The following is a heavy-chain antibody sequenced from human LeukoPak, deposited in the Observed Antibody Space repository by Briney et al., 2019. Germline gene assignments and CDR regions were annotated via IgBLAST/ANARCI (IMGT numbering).Heavy chain of an antibody. D-gene: IGHD2-15*01. Sequence: SETLSLTCAVYGGSFSGYYWSWIRQPPGKGLEWIGEINHSGSTNYNPSLKSRVTISVDTSKNQFSLKLSSVTAADTAVYYCARGLPTFIVVVVAATSSGWFDPRGQGTLVTVSS. CDR2: INHSGST. CDR1: GGSFSGYY. V-gene: IGHV4-34*01. CDR3: ARGLPTFIVVVVAATSSGWFDP. J-gene: IGHJ5*02.